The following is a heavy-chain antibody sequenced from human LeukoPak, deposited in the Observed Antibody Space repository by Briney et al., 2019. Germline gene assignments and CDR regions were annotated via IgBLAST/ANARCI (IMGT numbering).Heavy chain of an antibody. D-gene: IGHD3-10*01. CDR3: ASLTYGPDY. Sequence: PGGSLRLSCAASGFTFSNFWMHWVRQAPGKGLVWISGINDDGSATYYVDSVKGRFTISRDNAKNTLSLQMYSLRAEDTAVYYCASLTYGPDYWGQGTLVNVSS. J-gene: IGHJ4*02. CDR2: INDDGSAT. CDR1: GFTFSNFW. V-gene: IGHV3-74*01.